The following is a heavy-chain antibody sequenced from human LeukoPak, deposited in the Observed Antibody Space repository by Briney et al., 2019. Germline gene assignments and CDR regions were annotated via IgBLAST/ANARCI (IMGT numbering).Heavy chain of an antibody. CDR2: ISYDGSNK. J-gene: IGHJ5*02. D-gene: IGHD3-16*02. CDR3: AKEYVWGSYRYRVPWFDP. V-gene: IGHV3-30*18. Sequence: GGSLRLSCAASGFIFSRYWMHWVRQAPGKGLEWVAVISYDGSNKYYGDSVKGRFTISRDNSKNTLYLQMNSLRAEDTAVYYCAKEYVWGSYRYRVPWFDPWGQGTLVTVSS. CDR1: GFIFSRYW.